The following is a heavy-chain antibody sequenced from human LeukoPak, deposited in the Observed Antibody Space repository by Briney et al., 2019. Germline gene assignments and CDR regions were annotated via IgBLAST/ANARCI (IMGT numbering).Heavy chain of an antibody. CDR2: IYSSGSA. V-gene: IGHV4-4*07. D-gene: IGHD6-13*01. J-gene: IGHJ4*02. Sequence: SETLSLTCAVYGGSFSGYYWSWVRQPAGKGLEWIGRIYSSGSANYNPSLKSRVTMSVDTSNNQFSLKLTSVSAADTAVYYCARDSGAAGTFDYWGQGTLVTVSS. CDR1: GGSFSGYY. CDR3: ARDSGAAGTFDY.